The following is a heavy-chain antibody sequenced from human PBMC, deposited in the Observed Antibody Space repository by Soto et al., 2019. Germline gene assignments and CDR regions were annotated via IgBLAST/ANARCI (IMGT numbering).Heavy chain of an antibody. D-gene: IGHD3-10*01. V-gene: IGHV4-39*01. J-gene: IGHJ4*02. Sequence: QLQLQESGPGLLKPAETLFLSFRVSGGSVGGSGYYWGWIRQSPLKGLEWIGNVHYDQTTYYSPSLESRLTISIDTLKNNFSLKLTSVIAADTAVYYCARQRGRFGEADYWGQGTLVTVSS. CDR3: ARQRGRFGEADY. CDR2: VHYDQTT. CDR1: GGSVGGSGYY.